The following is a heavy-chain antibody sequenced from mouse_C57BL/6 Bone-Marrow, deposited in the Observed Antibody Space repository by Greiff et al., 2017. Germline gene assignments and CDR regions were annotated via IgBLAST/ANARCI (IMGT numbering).Heavy chain of an antibody. CDR2: INPSSGYT. Sequence: QVQLQQSGAELARPGASVKVSCKASGYTFTSYTMHWVKQRPGQGLEWIGYINPSSGYTKYNQKFKDKATLTADKSSSTAYMQLSSLTSEDSAVYYCARMGLRWAWFAYWGQGTLVTVSA. CDR1: GYTFTSYT. J-gene: IGHJ3*01. D-gene: IGHD2-4*01. V-gene: IGHV1-4*01. CDR3: ARMGLRWAWFAY.